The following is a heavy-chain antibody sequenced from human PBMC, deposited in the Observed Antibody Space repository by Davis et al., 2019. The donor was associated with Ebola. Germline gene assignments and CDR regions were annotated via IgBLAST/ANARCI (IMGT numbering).Heavy chain of an antibody. Sequence: PGESLKISCAASGFTVSSNYMSWVRQAPGKGLEWVSVIYSGGSTYYADSVKGRFTISRDNSKNTLYLQMNSLRAEDTAVYYCASSRTTRSYYFDYWGQGTLVTVSS. D-gene: IGHD4-17*01. CDR1: GFTVSSNY. V-gene: IGHV3-53*01. J-gene: IGHJ4*02. CDR2: IYSGGST. CDR3: ASSRTTRSYYFDY.